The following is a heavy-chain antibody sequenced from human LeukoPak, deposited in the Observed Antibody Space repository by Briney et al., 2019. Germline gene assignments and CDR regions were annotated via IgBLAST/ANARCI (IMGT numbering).Heavy chain of an antibody. CDR1: GFTFSSYG. J-gene: IGHJ4*02. D-gene: IGHD6-19*01. CDR2: ISYDGSNK. V-gene: IGHV3-30*03. CDR3: ARDSSGPLY. Sequence: GGSLRLSCAASGFTFSSYGMLWVRQAPGKGLEWVAVISYDGSNKYYADSVKGRFTISRDNSKNTLYLQMNSLRAEDTAVYYCARDSSGPLYWGQGTLVTVSS.